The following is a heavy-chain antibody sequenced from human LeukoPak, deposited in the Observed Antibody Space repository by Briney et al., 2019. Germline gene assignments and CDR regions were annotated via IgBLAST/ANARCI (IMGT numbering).Heavy chain of an antibody. V-gene: IGHV3-7*04. CDR1: GVMFPSYW. CDR3: ARRHHFGFLDS. CDR2: IKHDGSEK. Sequence: GGSLRLSCAASGVMFPSYWMTRVRQAPGKGLEWVANIKHDGSEKYYVDSVKGRFTISRDNAKNSVYLQMNSLRAEDTAVYYCARRHHFGFLDSWGQGTLVTVSS. J-gene: IGHJ4*02. D-gene: IGHD3-10*01.